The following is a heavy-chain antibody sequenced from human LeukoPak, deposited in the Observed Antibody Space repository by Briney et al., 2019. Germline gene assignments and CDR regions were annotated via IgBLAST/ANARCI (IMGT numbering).Heavy chain of an antibody. CDR2: ISAYNGNT. CDR1: GYTFTSYG. Sequence: GASVKVSCKAPGYTFTSYGISWVRQAPGQGLEWMGWISAYNGNTNYAQKLQGRVTMTTDTSTSTAYMELRSLRSDDTAVYYCARTFRGYYDSSGYYSLPAYFDYWGQGTLVTVSS. V-gene: IGHV1-18*01. D-gene: IGHD3-22*01. J-gene: IGHJ4*02. CDR3: ARTFRGYYDSSGYYSLPAYFDY.